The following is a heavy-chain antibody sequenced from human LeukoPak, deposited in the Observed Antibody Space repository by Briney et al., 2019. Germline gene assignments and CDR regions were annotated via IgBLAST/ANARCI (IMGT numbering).Heavy chain of an antibody. J-gene: IGHJ4*02. Sequence: SETLSLTCTVSGGSISSYYWSWIRQPPGKGLEWIGYIYYTGSTKYNPSLKSRVTISVDTSKNQFSLKLRSVTAADTAVYYFVRGIAAAGLYFDYWGQGTLVTVSS. CDR2: IYYTGST. V-gene: IGHV4-59*01. CDR1: GGSISSYY. D-gene: IGHD6-13*01. CDR3: VRGIAAAGLYFDY.